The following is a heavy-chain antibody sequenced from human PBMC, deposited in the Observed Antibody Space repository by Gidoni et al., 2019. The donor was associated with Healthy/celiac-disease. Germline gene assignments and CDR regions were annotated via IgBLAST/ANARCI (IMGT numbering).Heavy chain of an antibody. J-gene: IGHJ4*02. Sequence: QVPLVQSGAEVKKPGASVKVSCKASGYTFTSYAMHWVRQAPGQRLEWMGWINAGNGNTKYSQKFQGRVTITRDTSASTAYMELSSLRSEDTAVYYCARSFTPYSSSRYLDYWGQGTLVTVSS. V-gene: IGHV1-3*01. CDR3: ARSFTPYSSSRYLDY. CDR2: INAGNGNT. CDR1: GYTFTSYA. D-gene: IGHD6-13*01.